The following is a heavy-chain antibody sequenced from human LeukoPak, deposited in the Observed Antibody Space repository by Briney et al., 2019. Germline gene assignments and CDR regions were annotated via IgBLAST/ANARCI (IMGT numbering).Heavy chain of an antibody. CDR2: IYHSGTT. V-gene: IGHV4-38-2*01. CDR1: NYSITSGYF. CDR3: ASAGSYWGDY. J-gene: IGHJ4*02. D-gene: IGHD3-10*01. Sequence: SETLSLTCAVSNYSITSGYFWGWIRQPPGKGLEWIASIYHSGTTYYNPSLKGRVTISVDTSKNQFSLKLSSVTAADMAVYYCASAGSYWGDYWGQGTLVTVSS.